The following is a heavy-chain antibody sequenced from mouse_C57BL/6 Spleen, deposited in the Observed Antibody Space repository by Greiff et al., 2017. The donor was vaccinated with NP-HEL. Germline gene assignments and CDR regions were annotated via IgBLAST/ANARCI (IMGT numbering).Heavy chain of an antibody. J-gene: IGHJ4*01. Sequence: VQLQQSGAELVRPGASVTLSCKASGYTFTDYEMHWVKQTPVHGLEWIGAIDPETGGTAYNQKFKGKAILTADKSSSTAYMELSSLTSEDSAVYYCTRSIPVDYWGQGTSVTVSS. CDR1: GYTFTDYE. CDR3: TRSIPVDY. V-gene: IGHV1-15*01. CDR2: IDPETGGT.